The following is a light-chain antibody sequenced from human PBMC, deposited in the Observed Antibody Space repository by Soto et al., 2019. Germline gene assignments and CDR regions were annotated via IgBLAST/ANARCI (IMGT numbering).Light chain of an antibody. J-gene: IGLJ1*01. CDR1: NIGSKS. V-gene: IGLV3-21*02. CDR3: QVWDSSSDHYV. CDR2: DDS. Sequence: SYELTQPPSVSVAPGQTARITWAGNNIGSKSVHWYQQKPGQAPVLVVYDDSDRPLGISERFSGSNSGNTATLTISRVEAGDEADYFCQVWDSSSDHYVFGTGTKVTVL.